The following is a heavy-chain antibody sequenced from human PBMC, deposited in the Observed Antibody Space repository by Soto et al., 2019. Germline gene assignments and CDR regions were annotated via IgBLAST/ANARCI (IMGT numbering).Heavy chain of an antibody. CDR3: AREGYSSSSGGYYYYYYGMDV. J-gene: IGHJ6*02. CDR2: IIPIFGTA. Sequence: SVKVSCKASGGTFSSYAISWVRQAPGQGLEWMGGIIPIFGTANYAQKFQGRVTITADESTSTAYMELSSLRSGDTAVYYCAREGYSSSSGGYYYYYYGMDVWGQGTTVTVSS. V-gene: IGHV1-69*13. D-gene: IGHD6-6*01. CDR1: GGTFSSYA.